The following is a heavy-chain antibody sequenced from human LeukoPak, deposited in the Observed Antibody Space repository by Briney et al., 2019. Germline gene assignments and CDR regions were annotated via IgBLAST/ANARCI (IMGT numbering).Heavy chain of an antibody. CDR2: IYPGDSDT. CDR3: ARHVPPLNYYDSSPPDY. J-gene: IGHJ4*02. V-gene: IGHV5-51*01. CDR1: GYSFTSYW. Sequence: GESLKISCKGSGYSFTSYWIGWVRQMPGKGLEWMGIIYPGDSDTRYSPSFQGQITISADKYISTAYLQGSSVKASDTAMYYCARHVPPLNYYDSSPPDYWGQGTLVTVSS. D-gene: IGHD3-22*01.